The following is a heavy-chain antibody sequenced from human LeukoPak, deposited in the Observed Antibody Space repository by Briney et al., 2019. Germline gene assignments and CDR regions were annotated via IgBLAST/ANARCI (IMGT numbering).Heavy chain of an antibody. CDR3: ARTGGSFYFYYYMDV. D-gene: IGHD1-26*01. J-gene: IGHJ6*03. V-gene: IGHV4-4*02. CDR1: GGSISSSNW. Sequence: SETLSLTCAVSGGSISSSNWWSWVRQPPGQGLEWIGEIYHSGSTNYNPSLKSRVTISVDKSKNQFSLKLSSVTAADTAVYYCARTGGSFYFYYYMDVWGKGTTVTVSS. CDR2: IYHSGST.